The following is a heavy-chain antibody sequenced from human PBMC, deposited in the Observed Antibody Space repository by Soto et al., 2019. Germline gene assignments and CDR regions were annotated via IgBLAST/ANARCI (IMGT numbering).Heavy chain of an antibody. Sequence: ASVKVSCTASGYTFTGYYMHWVRQAPGQGLEWMGSINPNSGGTNYAQKFQGWVTMTRDTSISTAYMELSRLRSDDTAVYYCAHSLRYYYGMDVWGQGTTVTVSS. CDR1: GYTFTGYY. V-gene: IGHV1-2*04. CDR3: AHSLRYYYGMDV. J-gene: IGHJ6*02. D-gene: IGHD4-4*01. CDR2: INPNSGGT.